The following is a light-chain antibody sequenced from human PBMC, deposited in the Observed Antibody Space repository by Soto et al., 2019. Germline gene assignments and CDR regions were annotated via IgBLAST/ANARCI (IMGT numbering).Light chain of an antibody. Sequence: QSVLTQPPSASGTPGQRVTISCSGSSSNIGSNTVNWYQQLPGTAPKLLIYSNNQRPSGVPDRFSGSKSGTSASLAISGLQSEDEADYYCAAWDDSVKWVFGGGTKLTVL. CDR3: AAWDDSVKWV. CDR1: SSNIGSNT. V-gene: IGLV1-44*01. CDR2: SNN. J-gene: IGLJ2*01.